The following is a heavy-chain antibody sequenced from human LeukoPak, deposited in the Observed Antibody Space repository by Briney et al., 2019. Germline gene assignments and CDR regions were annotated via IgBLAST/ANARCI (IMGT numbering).Heavy chain of an antibody. CDR2: TYYRSKWYN. J-gene: IGHJ5*02. D-gene: IGHD1-7*01. V-gene: IGHV6-1*01. CDR1: GDSVSSNSAA. Sequence: SQTLSLTCAISGDSVSSNSAAWSWIRQSPSRGLEWLGRTYYRSKWYNDYAVSVKSRITINPDTSKNQFSLQLNSVTPEDTAVYYCARGDNWNYGWFDPWGQGTLATVSS. CDR3: ARGDNWNYGWFDP.